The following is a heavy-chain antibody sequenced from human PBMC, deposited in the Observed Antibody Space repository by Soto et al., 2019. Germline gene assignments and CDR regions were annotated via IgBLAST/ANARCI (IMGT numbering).Heavy chain of an antibody. CDR1: GGSFSGYY. D-gene: IGHD6-6*01. J-gene: IGHJ6*02. CDR3: ARDGGGAARALRYYYYGMDV. Sequence: SETLSLTCAVYGGSFSGYYWSWIRQPPGKGLEWIGEINHSGSTNYNPSLKSRVTISVDTSKNQFSLKLSSVTAADTAVYYCARDGGGAARALRYYYYGMDVWGQGTTVTVSS. V-gene: IGHV4-34*01. CDR2: INHSGST.